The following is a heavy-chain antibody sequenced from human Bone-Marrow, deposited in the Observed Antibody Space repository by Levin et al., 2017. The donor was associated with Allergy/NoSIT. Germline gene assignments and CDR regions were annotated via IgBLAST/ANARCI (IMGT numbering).Heavy chain of an antibody. V-gene: IGHV4-59*02. CDR3: ARATGGGSYATSFDH. CDR2: IYHTGST. Sequence: GSLRLSCTVSGGSVNSHYWNWIRQRPGKGLEWIGNIYHTGSTNYDPSLKSRVSLSLDTSKNKFSLTLSSVTAADTAVYFCARATGGGSYATSFDHWGQGTLVTVSS. D-gene: IGHD1-26*01. J-gene: IGHJ4*02. CDR1: GGSVNSHY.